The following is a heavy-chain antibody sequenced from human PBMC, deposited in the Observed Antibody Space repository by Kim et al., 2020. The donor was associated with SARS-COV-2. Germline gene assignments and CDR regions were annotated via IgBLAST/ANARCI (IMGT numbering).Heavy chain of an antibody. CDR3: ARGWGQWLVSDSNFDY. V-gene: IGHV3-48*03. J-gene: IGHJ4*02. D-gene: IGHD6-19*01. CDR1: GFTFSSYE. Sequence: GGSLRLSCAASGFTFSSYEMNWVRQAPGKGLEWVSYISSSGSTIYYADSVKGRFTISRDNAKNSLYLQMNSLRAEDTAVYYCARGWGQWLVSDSNFDYWGQGTLVTVSS. CDR2: ISSSGSTI.